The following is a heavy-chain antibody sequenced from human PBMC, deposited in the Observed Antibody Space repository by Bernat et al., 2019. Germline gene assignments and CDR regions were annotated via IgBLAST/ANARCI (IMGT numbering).Heavy chain of an antibody. Sequence: QVQLVESGGGVVQPGRSLRLSCAASGFTFSSYAMHWVRQAPGKGLEWVAVISYDGSTKYFADSVKGRFTISRDNSKNTLYLQMNSLRAEDAAVYYCAREPSGGITIFGTLDYWGQGTLVTVSS. CDR3: AREPSGGITIFGTLDY. D-gene: IGHD3-3*01. CDR1: GFTFSSYA. J-gene: IGHJ4*02. CDR2: ISYDGSTK. V-gene: IGHV3-30-3*01.